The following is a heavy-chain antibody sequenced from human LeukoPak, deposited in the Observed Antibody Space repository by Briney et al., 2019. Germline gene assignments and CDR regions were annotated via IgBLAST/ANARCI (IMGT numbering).Heavy chain of an antibody. CDR2: ISYDGSNK. CDR1: GFTFSSYG. Sequence: GGSLRLSCAASGFTFSSYGMHWVRQAPGKGLEWVAVISYDGSNKYYADSVKGRFTISRDNSKNTLYLQMNSLRAEDTAVYYCAKGNSQWLVTFLDYWGQGTLVTVSS. J-gene: IGHJ4*02. D-gene: IGHD6-19*01. CDR3: AKGNSQWLVTFLDY. V-gene: IGHV3-30*18.